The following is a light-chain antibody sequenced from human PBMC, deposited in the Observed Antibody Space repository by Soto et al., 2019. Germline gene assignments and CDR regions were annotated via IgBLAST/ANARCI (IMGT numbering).Light chain of an antibody. Sequence: EIAMTQSPATLSVSPGERATLSCRASQTIGSNLAWYQQKPGQAHRLLFYGPSTRATGIPDRFSGGGSGTEFTLTISSLQYDDFAVYYCQHYNGWPPGVTFGPGTKVDL. V-gene: IGKV3-15*01. J-gene: IGKJ3*01. CDR3: QHYNGWPPGVT. CDR1: QTIGSN. CDR2: GPS.